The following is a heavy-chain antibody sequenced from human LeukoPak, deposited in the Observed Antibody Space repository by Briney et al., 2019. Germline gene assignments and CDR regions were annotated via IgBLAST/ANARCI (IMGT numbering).Heavy chain of an antibody. Sequence: SETPSLTCAVYGGSFSGYYWSWIRQPPGKGLEWIGEINHSGSTYYNPSLKSRVTISVDTSKNQFSLKLSSVTAADTAVYYCARHFHSGWTGYNWFDPWGQGTLVTVSS. D-gene: IGHD6-19*01. CDR1: GGSFSGYY. V-gene: IGHV4-34*01. J-gene: IGHJ5*02. CDR2: INHSGST. CDR3: ARHFHSGWTGYNWFDP.